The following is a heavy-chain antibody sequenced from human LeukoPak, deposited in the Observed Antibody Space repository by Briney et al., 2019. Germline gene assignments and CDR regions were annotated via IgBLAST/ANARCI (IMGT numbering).Heavy chain of an antibody. Sequence: ASVKVSCKASGGTFSSYAISWVRQAPGQGHEWMGRIIPIFGTANYAQKFQGRVTITTDESTSTAYMELSSLRSEDTAVYYCARDLYYDYVWGSYRLHFEYWGQGTLVTVSS. CDR3: ARDLYYDYVWGSYRLHFEY. V-gene: IGHV1-69*05. J-gene: IGHJ4*02. CDR1: GGTFSSYA. D-gene: IGHD3-16*02. CDR2: IIPIFGTA.